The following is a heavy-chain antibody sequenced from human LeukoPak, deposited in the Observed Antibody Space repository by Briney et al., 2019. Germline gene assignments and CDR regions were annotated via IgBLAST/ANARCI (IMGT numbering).Heavy chain of an antibody. V-gene: IGHV1-8*01. Sequence: ASVKVSCKASGYTFTSYDINWVRQATGQGLEWMGWMNPNSGNTGYAQKFQGRVTMTRNTSISTAYMELRSLRSDDTAVYYCARGGLGSGGAATDYWGQGTLVTVSS. CDR2: MNPNSGNT. D-gene: IGHD2-15*01. CDR1: GYTFTSYD. CDR3: ARGGLGSGGAATDY. J-gene: IGHJ4*02.